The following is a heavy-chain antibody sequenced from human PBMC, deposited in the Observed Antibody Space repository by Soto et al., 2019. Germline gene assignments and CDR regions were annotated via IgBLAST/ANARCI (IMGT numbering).Heavy chain of an antibody. CDR1: GYTFTGYY. J-gene: IGHJ4*02. D-gene: IGHD5-12*01. Sequence: ASVKVSCKASGYTFTGYYMHWVRQAPGQGLEWMGWINPNSGGTNYAQKFQGWVTMTRDTSISTAYMELSRLRSDDTAVYYCARDTAGYSGYDLDYWGQGTPVTVSS. CDR3: ARDTAGYSGYDLDY. V-gene: IGHV1-2*04. CDR2: INPNSGGT.